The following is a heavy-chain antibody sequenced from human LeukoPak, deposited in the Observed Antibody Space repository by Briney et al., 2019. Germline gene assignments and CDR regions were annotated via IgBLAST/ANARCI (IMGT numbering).Heavy chain of an antibody. CDR3: ARGVAGTGQGFDF. Sequence: GGSLRLSCAASGFTVSSNYMSWVRQAPGKGLEWVSIIYSGGTTYYADSVKGPFTISRDDSKNTVDLQMNSLSAEDTAVYYCARGVAGTGQGFDFWGQGTLVTVSS. D-gene: IGHD6-19*01. J-gene: IGHJ4*02. CDR2: IYSGGTT. CDR1: GFTVSSNY. V-gene: IGHV3-66*01.